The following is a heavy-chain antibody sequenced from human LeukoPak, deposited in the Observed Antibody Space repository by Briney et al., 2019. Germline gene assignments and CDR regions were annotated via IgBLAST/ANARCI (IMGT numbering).Heavy chain of an antibody. CDR2: IKQDGSES. CDR1: GFTFSSHW. D-gene: IGHD5-18*01. J-gene: IGHJ4*02. V-gene: IGHV3-7*01. Sequence: GESLRLSCGGSGFTFSSHWMTWVRQAPGEGLEVVANIKQDGSESNYEDCVRCRFTVSRDNAKNSVYLQMNSLRAEDTALYYCARERQPLRYFDYWGQGTLVTVSS. CDR3: ARERQPLRYFDY.